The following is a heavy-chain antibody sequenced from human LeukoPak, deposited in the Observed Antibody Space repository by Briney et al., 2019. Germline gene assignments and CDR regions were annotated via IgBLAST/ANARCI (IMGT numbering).Heavy chain of an antibody. D-gene: IGHD5/OR15-5a*01. CDR1: GFTVSSNY. J-gene: IGHJ6*02. CDR2: IYSDGTT. Sequence: GGSLRLSCTVSGFTVSSNYMSWVRQAPGKGLEWVSVIYSDGTTYNADSVKGRFTISRDNSKNTLYLQMNSLRAEDTAVYYCAKDATSVHYGMDVWGQGTTVTVSS. V-gene: IGHV3-53*05. CDR3: AKDATSVHYGMDV.